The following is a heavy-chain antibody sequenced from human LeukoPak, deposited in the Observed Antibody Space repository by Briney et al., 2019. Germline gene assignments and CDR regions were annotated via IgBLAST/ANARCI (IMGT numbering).Heavy chain of an antibody. CDR1: GFAFDEHG. D-gene: IGHD5-12*01. Sequence: GGSLRLSCTASGFAFDEHGMSWVRQVPGKGLEWVSSISASDGSTFYADSVKGRLTISRDRSRNKLYLQINNLRAEDTAIYYCAKDVEATITSGGYYFDCWGQGTLVHVSS. CDR3: AKDVEATITSGGYYFDC. J-gene: IGHJ4*02. V-gene: IGHV3-23*01. CDR2: ISASDGST.